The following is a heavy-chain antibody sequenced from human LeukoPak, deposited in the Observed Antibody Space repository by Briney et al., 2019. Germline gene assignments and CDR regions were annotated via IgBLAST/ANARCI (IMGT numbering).Heavy chain of an antibody. CDR2: ISAYNGNT. D-gene: IGHD2-2*01. Sequence: ASVKVSCKASGYTFTSYGISWVRQAPGQGLEWMGWISAYNGNTNYAQKLQGRVTMTTDTSTSTAYMELRSLRSDDTAVYYCARDGGVTWRDRTSCCSWFDPWGQGTLVTVSS. CDR3: ARDGGVTWRDRTSCCSWFDP. V-gene: IGHV1-18*01. J-gene: IGHJ5*02. CDR1: GYTFTSYG.